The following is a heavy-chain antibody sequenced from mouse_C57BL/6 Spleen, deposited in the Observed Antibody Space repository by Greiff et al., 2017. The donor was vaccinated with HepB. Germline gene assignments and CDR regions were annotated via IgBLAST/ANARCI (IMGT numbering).Heavy chain of an antibody. CDR3: ARSHYYGSSYVLDY. J-gene: IGHJ2*01. D-gene: IGHD1-1*01. V-gene: IGHV1-59*01. CDR1: GYTFTSYW. CDR2: IDPSDSYT. Sequence: QVQLKQPGAELVRPGTSVKLSCKASGYTFTSYWMHWVKQRPGQGLEWIGVIDPSDSYTNYNQKFKGKATLTVDTSSSTAYMQLSSLTSEDSAVYYCARSHYYGSSYVLDYWGQGTTLTVSS.